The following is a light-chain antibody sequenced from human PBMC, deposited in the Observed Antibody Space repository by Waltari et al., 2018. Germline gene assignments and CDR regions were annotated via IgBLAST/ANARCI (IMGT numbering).Light chain of an antibody. V-gene: IGLV2-14*01. CDR2: DVS. CDR3: ASYTSGSTNVA. CDR1: SSDIGAYHY. J-gene: IGLJ2*01. Sequence: QSALTQPASVSGSPGQSITISCTGTSSDIGAYHYVSWYQQFPGKAPKLIIYDVSKRPSGVSNRVSGYKSGDSASLTISGLQVDDEAHYHFASYTSGSTNVAVGGGTQVTVL.